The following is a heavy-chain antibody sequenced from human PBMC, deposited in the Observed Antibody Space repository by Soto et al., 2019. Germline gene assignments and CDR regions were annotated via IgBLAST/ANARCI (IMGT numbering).Heavy chain of an antibody. V-gene: IGHV4-31*03. Sequence: QVQLQESGPGLVKPSQTLSLTCTVSGGSIRSGGYYWSWIRQHPGKGLEWIGYIYYSGSTYYNPSLKSRVTISVDTSKNQLSLKLSSVTAADTAVYYCARASAGGHWFDPWGQGTLVTVSS. CDR1: GGSIRSGGYY. J-gene: IGHJ5*02. CDR3: ARASAGGHWFDP. CDR2: IYYSGST. D-gene: IGHD6-13*01.